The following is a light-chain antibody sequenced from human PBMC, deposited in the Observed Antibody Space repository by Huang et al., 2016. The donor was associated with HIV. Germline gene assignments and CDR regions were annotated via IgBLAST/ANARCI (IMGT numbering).Light chain of an antibody. V-gene: IGKV1-9*01. CDR3: QQLNNYPIT. CDR1: QDISTN. CDR2: AAS. Sequence: IQLTQSPSSLSASVVDRVTITCRASQDISTNLAWYQQKPGEAPKVLIYAASTLQSGVPSRFSGSVSGIYFTLTITNLQPEDFTTYYCQQLNNYPITFGQGTRLDIK. J-gene: IGKJ5*01.